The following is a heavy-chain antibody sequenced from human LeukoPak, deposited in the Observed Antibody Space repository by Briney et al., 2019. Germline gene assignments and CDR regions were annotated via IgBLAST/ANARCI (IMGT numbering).Heavy chain of an antibody. CDR2: ISGSGGST. D-gene: IGHD3-10*01. J-gene: IGHJ4*02. Sequence: PGGSLRLSCAASGFTFSSYAMSWVRQAPGKGLEWVSAISGSGGSTYYADSVKGRFTISRDNAKNTLYLQMNSLRAEDTAVYYCARDRGSGSLTNYFDYWGQGTLVTVSS. CDR3: ARDRGSGSLTNYFDY. CDR1: GFTFSSYA. V-gene: IGHV3-23*01.